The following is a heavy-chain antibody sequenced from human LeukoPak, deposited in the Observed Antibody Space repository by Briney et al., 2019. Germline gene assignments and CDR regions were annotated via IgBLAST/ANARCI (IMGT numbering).Heavy chain of an antibody. J-gene: IGHJ4*02. CDR1: GGSISSSSHY. Sequence: SETLSLTCSVSGGSISSSSHYWGWIRQPPGKGLEWIGSINYSGSTYYNPSLKSRVTISVDTSKNQFSLRLSSVTAADTAVYYRARNLGYDSSGYYNYFDYWGQGTLVTVSS. D-gene: IGHD3-22*01. V-gene: IGHV4-39*01. CDR3: ARNLGYDSSGYYNYFDY. CDR2: INYSGST.